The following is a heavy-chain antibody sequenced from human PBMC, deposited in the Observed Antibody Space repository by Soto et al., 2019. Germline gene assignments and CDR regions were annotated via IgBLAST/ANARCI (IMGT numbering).Heavy chain of an antibody. D-gene: IGHD3-22*01. CDR2: ISADNHNT. CDR3: ARESRNYDALDY. J-gene: IGHJ4*02. Sequence: QVQLMQSGLEVKRPGASVKVSCKTSGYTFTSYVISWVRQAPGHGLEWMGWISADNHNTNVAQNFQGRVTFTTDTTTTTVSMELRNLRSDDTAVYYCARESRNYDALDYWGQGTLVTVSS. V-gene: IGHV1-18*01. CDR1: GYTFTSYV.